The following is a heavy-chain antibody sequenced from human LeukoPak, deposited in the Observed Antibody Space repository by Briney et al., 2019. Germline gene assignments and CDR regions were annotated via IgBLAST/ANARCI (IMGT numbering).Heavy chain of an antibody. CDR1: GFTFSSYA. V-gene: IGHV3-23*01. Sequence: GGSLRLSCAASGFTFSSYAMSWVRQAPGKGLEWVSAISGSGGSTYYADSVKGRFTISRDNSKNTVYLQMKSLRAEDTAVYYCAMSGGSSYVHFDYWGQGTLVAVSS. CDR2: ISGSGGST. D-gene: IGHD2-15*01. CDR3: AMSGGSSYVHFDY. J-gene: IGHJ4*02.